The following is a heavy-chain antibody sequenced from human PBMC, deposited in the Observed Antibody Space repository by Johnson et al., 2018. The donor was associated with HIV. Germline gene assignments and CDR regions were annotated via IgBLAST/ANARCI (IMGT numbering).Heavy chain of an antibody. J-gene: IGHJ3*02. CDR2: ISGSGGST. Sequence: VQLVESGGGVVQPGRSLRLSCAASGFNFSSYGMHWVRQAPGKGLEWVSAISGSGGSTYYADSVKGRFTISIDNSKNTLYLQMNSLRAEDTAVYYCASLSSSGGNYYFDIWGQGTMVTVSS. CDR3: ASLSSSGGNYYFDI. CDR1: GFNFSSYG. V-gene: IGHV3-23*04. D-gene: IGHD1-26*01.